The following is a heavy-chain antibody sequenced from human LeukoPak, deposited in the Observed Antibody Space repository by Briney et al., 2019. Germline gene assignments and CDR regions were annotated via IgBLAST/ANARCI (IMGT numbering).Heavy chain of an antibody. CDR1: GFTFSSYS. CDR3: ARGGAWFGESYDY. D-gene: IGHD3-10*01. V-gene: IGHV3-21*01. Sequence: GGSLRLSCAASGFTFSSYSMNWVRQAPGKGLEWVSSISSSSSYIYYADSVKGRFTVSRDNAKNSLYLQMNSLRAEDTAVYYCARGGAWFGESYDYWGQGTLVTVSS. CDR2: ISSSSSYI. J-gene: IGHJ4*02.